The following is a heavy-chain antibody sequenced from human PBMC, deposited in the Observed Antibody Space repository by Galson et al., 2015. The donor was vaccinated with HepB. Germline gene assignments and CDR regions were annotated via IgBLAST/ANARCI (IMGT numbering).Heavy chain of an antibody. V-gene: IGHV3-30*02. CDR3: AKGRDSMVRGVPYYYYYDLVV. CDR2: TRYDGRDK. D-gene: IGHD3-10*01. Sequence: SLRLSCAASGFTFNTYGMHWVRQAPGKGLEWVAFTRYDGRDKYYADSVKGRFTIPRDNSRNTLYLQMNSLRTEDTAVYYCAKGRDSMVRGVPYYYYYDLVVWGQGTTVTVSS. J-gene: IGHJ6*02. CDR1: GFTFNTYG.